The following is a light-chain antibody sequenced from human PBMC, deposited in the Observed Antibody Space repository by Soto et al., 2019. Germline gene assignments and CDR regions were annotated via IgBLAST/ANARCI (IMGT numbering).Light chain of an antibody. CDR3: QQYGNSLSWT. J-gene: IGKJ1*01. Sequence: EIVLTQSPGTLSVSPGQRATLACRASQSVSNRYLAWYQQKPGQAPRLLIYGASSRATGVPDRISGSGSGTDFALTINRLEAEDFAVYYCQQYGNSLSWTFGQGTKVDNK. V-gene: IGKV3-20*01. CDR2: GAS. CDR1: QSVSNRY.